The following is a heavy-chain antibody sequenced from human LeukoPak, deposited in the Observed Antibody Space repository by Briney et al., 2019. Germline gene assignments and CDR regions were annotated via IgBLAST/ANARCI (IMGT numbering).Heavy chain of an antibody. V-gene: IGHV3-23*01. J-gene: IGHJ4*02. D-gene: IGHD3-10*01. Sequence: PGGSLRLSCAASGFTFSSYAMSWVRQAPGKGLEWVSAISGSGGSTYYADAVKGRFTISRDNSKNTLYLQMNSLRAEDTAVYYCGYGVGGLPTPFDYRGQGTLVTVSS. CDR3: GYGVGGLPTPFDY. CDR2: ISGSGGST. CDR1: GFTFSSYA.